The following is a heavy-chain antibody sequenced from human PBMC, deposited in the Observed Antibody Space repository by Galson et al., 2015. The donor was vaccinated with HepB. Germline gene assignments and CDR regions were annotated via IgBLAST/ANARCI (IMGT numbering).Heavy chain of an antibody. CDR2: IDPSDSYT. CDR3: AREEGAYYGSGSYFRWFDP. D-gene: IGHD3-10*01. Sequence: QSGAEVKKPGESLRISCKGSGYSFTSYWISWVRQMPGKGLEWMGRIDPSDSYTNYSPSFQGHVTISADESISTAYLQWSSLKASDTAMYYCAREEGAYYGSGSYFRWFDPWGQGTLVTVSS. V-gene: IGHV5-10-1*01. CDR1: GYSFTSYW. J-gene: IGHJ5*02.